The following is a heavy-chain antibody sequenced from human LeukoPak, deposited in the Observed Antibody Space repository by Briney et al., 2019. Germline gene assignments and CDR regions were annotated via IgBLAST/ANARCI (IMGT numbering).Heavy chain of an antibody. D-gene: IGHD1-26*01. J-gene: IGHJ6*03. CDR1: EFTFITYG. CDR3: ARDPYSGRYGAYYYYYMAV. V-gene: IGHV3-21*01. Sequence: GPLILSCSAPEFTFITYGMTWLRPAQGKALETVSSITTSTTYIYYGDSVKGRFTISRDNDKYSLHLQMNVLRADDTAVYYCARDPYSGRYGAYYYYYMAVCGKGTKIT. CDR2: ITTSTTYI.